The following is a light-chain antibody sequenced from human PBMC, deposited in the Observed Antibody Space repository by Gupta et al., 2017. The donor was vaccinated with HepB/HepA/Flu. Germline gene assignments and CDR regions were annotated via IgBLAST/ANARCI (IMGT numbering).Light chain of an antibody. CDR3: QKYNRYLLT. Sequence: DIQMTQSPSTLSTSVGDRVTITCRASQSIRSWLSWYQQKPGKAPKLLIDKASSLESGVPSRVSGSGSGTEFTLTIRSLQHDDVATYYCQKYNRYLLTFGGGTKVEIK. CDR2: KAS. CDR1: QSIRSW. J-gene: IGKJ4*01. V-gene: IGKV1-5*03.